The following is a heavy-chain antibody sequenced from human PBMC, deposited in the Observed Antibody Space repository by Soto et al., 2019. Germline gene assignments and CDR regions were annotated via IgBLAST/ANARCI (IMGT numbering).Heavy chain of an antibody. Sequence: GGSLRLSCAASGFTFSSYAMSWVRQAPGKGLEWVSAISGSGGSTYYAESVEGRFTISRDNSKNTLYLQMNSLRAEDTAVYYCAKGTTFYYYYYMDVWGKGTTVTVSS. CDR2: ISGSGGST. CDR3: AKGTTFYYYYYMDV. D-gene: IGHD4-17*01. CDR1: GFTFSSYA. J-gene: IGHJ6*03. V-gene: IGHV3-23*01.